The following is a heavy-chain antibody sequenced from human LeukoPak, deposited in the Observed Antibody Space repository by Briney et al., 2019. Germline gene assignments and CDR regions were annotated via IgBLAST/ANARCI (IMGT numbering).Heavy chain of an antibody. V-gene: IGHV7-4-1*02. CDR2: INTNTGNP. CDR3: ARESLRFLEWSTWYYHYGMDV. D-gene: IGHD3-3*01. J-gene: IGHJ6*02. Sequence: ASVKVSCKASGYTFTSYAMNWVRQAPGQGLEWMGWINTNTGNPTYAQGFTGRFVFSLDTSVSTAYLQISSLKAEDTAVYYCARESLRFLEWSTWYYHYGMDVWGQGTTVTVSS. CDR1: GYTFTSYA.